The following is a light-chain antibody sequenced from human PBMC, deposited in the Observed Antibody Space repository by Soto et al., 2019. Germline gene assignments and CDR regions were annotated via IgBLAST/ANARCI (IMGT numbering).Light chain of an antibody. CDR3: AAWDDSLSGLV. CDR2: NNN. Sequence: QSVLTQPPSASGTPGQRVTISCTGSSSNIGSNTVNWYQQLPGTAPKHLIYNNNQRPSGVPDRFSGSKSGTSASLAISGRQSEDEADYYCAAWDDSLSGLVFGTGTKVTVL. J-gene: IGLJ1*01. CDR1: SSNIGSNT. V-gene: IGLV1-44*01.